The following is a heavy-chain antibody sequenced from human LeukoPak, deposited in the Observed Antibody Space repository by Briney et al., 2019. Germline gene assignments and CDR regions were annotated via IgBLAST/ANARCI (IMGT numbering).Heavy chain of an antibody. CDR1: GFTVSSKY. D-gene: IGHD4-17*01. CDR3: ARVRTYGEHQFDP. J-gene: IGHJ5*02. V-gene: IGHV3-48*04. CDR2: ISSSSGSSK. Sequence: GGSLRLSCAASGFTVSSKYMSWVRQAPGKGLEWLAYISSSSGSSKWYADSGKGRFTISRDNAKNSLHLQLDSLRVDDTAVYFCARVRTYGEHQFDPWGQGTLVTVSS.